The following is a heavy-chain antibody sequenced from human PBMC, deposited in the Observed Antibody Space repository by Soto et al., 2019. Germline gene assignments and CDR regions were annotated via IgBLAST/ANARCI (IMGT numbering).Heavy chain of an antibody. CDR1: GFGFNSND. CDR2: MNPGSGDT. CDR3: ARMDRFGSLNWFDP. V-gene: IGHV1-8*01. J-gene: IGHJ5*02. Sequence: GASVEVSWEACGFGFNSNDGSWVRQATGQGLEWMGWMNPGSGDTGYAQKFQGRLTMTRDISIATAYMELNSLTSEDTAIYYCARMDRFGSLNWFDPWGQGTLVTVSS. D-gene: IGHD3-10*01.